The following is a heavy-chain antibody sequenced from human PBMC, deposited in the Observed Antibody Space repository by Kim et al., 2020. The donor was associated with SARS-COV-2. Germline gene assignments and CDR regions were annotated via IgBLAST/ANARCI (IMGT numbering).Heavy chain of an antibody. V-gene: IGHV3-74*01. CDR2: MNSDGSVI. Sequence: GGSLRLSCAASGFTFSTSWMHWVRQAPGEGLMWVSRMNSDGSVINYADSVKGRFTVSRDNAKNTLYLQMNSLRVEDTALYYRVTAGNYRFDNWGQGTLVTVSA. CDR1: GFTFSTSW. CDR3: VTAGNYRFDN. J-gene: IGHJ4*02. D-gene: IGHD3-10*01.